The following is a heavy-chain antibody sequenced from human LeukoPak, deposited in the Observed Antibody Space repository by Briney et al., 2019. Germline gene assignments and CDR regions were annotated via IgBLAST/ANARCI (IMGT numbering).Heavy chain of an antibody. Sequence: ASVKVSCKASGYTFTSYAMNWVRQAPGQGLEWMGWISAYNGNTNYAQKFQGRVTITADKSTSTAYMELSSLRSEDTAVYYCARTQKEYDSSGYYYRYYYYYMDVWGKGTTVTVSS. CDR1: GYTFTSYA. D-gene: IGHD3-22*01. CDR2: ISAYNGNT. V-gene: IGHV1-18*01. CDR3: ARTQKEYDSSGYYYRYYYYYMDV. J-gene: IGHJ6*03.